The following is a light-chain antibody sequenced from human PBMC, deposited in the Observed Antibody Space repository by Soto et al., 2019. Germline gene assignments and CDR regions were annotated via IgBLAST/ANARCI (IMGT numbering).Light chain of an antibody. J-gene: IGLJ3*02. Sequence: QSVLTQSPSVSGAPGQRVTISCTGNNSNLGAGYDVHWYQQLPGAAPKLVIFGNRNRPSGVPERFSGSKSGTSASLAITGLQAEDEADYYCQAYDYSLTAFVVCGGTKVTVL. CDR3: QAYDYSLTAFV. CDR2: GNR. CDR1: NSNLGAGYD. V-gene: IGLV1-40*01.